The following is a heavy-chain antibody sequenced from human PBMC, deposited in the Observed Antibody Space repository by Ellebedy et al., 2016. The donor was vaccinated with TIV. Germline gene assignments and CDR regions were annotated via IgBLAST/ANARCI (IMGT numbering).Heavy chain of an antibody. CDR1: GYTFKSYG. CDR2: INNYNGRT. J-gene: IGHJ6*02. Sequence: ASVKVSCKTSGYTFKSYGVGWVRQAPGEGLEWMGWINNYNGRTNYAASLLGRVTMTADTSTSTVYMELTSLKSDDTAVYFCASRYYGQYYYYGMDVWGQGTTVIVSS. CDR3: ASRYYGQYYYYGMDV. V-gene: IGHV1-18*01. D-gene: IGHD4-17*01.